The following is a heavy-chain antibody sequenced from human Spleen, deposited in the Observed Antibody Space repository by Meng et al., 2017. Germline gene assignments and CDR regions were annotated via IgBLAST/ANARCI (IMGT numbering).Heavy chain of an antibody. CDR2: VSTYKGNT. V-gene: IGHV1-18*01. CDR1: GYTFTTNG. J-gene: IGHJ4*02. D-gene: IGHD6-6*01. Sequence: QDQLVQSVPEVKKPGASVKVSCKASGYTFTTNGMSWVRQAPGQGLEWMGWVSTYKGNTKYAQKFKGRVTMTTERSTSTVYMELRNLRSDDTAFYYCARDRQYSLVSWGQGTLVTVSS. CDR3: ARDRQYSLVS.